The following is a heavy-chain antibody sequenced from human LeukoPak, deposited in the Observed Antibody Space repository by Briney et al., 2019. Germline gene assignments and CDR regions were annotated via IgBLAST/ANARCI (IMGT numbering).Heavy chain of an antibody. CDR1: GGSFSGYY. Sequence: PSETLSLTCAVYGGSFSGYYWSWIRQPPGKGLEWIGEINHSGSTNYNPSLKSRVTISVDTSKNQFSLKLSSETAADTAVYYCARGPERELFSPFDYWGQGTLVTVSS. V-gene: IGHV4-34*01. D-gene: IGHD3-10*01. CDR2: INHSGST. CDR3: ARGPERELFSPFDY. J-gene: IGHJ4*02.